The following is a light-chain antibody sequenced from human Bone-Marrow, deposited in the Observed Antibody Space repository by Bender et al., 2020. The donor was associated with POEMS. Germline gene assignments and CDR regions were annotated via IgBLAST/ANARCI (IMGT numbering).Light chain of an antibody. CDR3: QVWDSTSDLVV. V-gene: IGLV3-21*02. CDR2: DDN. CDR1: NIGRIS. Sequence: SYVLTQPPSVSVAPGQTARITCGGNNIGRISVHWYQQKPGQAPVLVVYDDNDRPSGIPERFSGSNSGNTATLTISRVEAGDEADYYCQVWDSTSDLVVFGGGTKLTVL. J-gene: IGLJ2*01.